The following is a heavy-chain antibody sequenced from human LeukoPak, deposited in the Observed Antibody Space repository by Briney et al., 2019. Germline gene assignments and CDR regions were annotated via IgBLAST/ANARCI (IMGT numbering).Heavy chain of an antibody. CDR1: GGTFSSYA. J-gene: IGHJ6*02. CDR2: IIPIFGTA. D-gene: IGHD3-3*01. V-gene: IGHV1-69*01. Sequence: SVKVSCKASGGTFSSYAISWVRQAPGQGLEWMGGIIPIFGTANYAQKFQGRVTITADESTSTAYMELSSLRPEDTAVYYCARLSIFGVVIKNYYGMDVWGQGTTVTVSS. CDR3: ARLSIFGVVIKNYYGMDV.